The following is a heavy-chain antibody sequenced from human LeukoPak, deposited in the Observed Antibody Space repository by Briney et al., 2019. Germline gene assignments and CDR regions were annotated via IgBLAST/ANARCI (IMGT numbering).Heavy chain of an antibody. CDR2: INWNGGST. CDR1: GFTFTDYW. D-gene: IGHD1-26*01. V-gene: IGHV3-20*04. Sequence: RSGGSLRLSCAASGFTFTDYWMHWVRQAPGKGLEWVSGINWNGGSTGYADSVKGRFTISRDNAKNSLYLQMNSLRAEDTALYYCASGGIYYGAAFDFWGQGTLVTVSS. CDR3: ASGGIYYGAAFDF. J-gene: IGHJ4*02.